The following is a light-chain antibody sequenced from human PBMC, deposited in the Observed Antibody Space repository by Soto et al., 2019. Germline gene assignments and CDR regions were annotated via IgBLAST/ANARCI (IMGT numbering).Light chain of an antibody. CDR3: QQYNSYPT. CDR1: QSISNW. CDR2: KAS. Sequence: EIQMTQSPSSLSASVGDKVTITCRASQSISNWLAWYQQKPGKAPKLLIYKASSLESGVPSRFSGSGSGTEFTLTISSLQPDDFATYYCQQYNSYPTFGQGTRLEIK. J-gene: IGKJ5*01. V-gene: IGKV1-5*03.